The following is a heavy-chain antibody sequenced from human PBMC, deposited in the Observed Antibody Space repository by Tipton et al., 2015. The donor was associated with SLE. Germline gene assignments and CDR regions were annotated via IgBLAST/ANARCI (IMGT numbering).Heavy chain of an antibody. CDR2: ISGSGGNT. D-gene: IGHD5-24*01. CDR3: ASDPRDGYIYDAFDI. V-gene: IGHV3-23*01. Sequence: GSLRLSCAASGFTFSSYGMHWVRQAPGKGLEWVSAISGSGGNTYYADSVKGRFTISRDNSKNTLYLQMNSLRADDTAVYYCASDPRDGYIYDAFDIWGQGTMVTVSS. J-gene: IGHJ3*02. CDR1: GFTFSSYG.